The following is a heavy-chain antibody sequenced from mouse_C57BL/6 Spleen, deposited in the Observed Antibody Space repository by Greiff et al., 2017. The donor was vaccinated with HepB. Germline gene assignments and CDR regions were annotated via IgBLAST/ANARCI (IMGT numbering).Heavy chain of an antibody. CDR1: GYTFTDYE. J-gene: IGHJ1*03. CDR3: TRSNYWYFDV. CDR2: IDPETGGT. D-gene: IGHD2-5*01. Sequence: VKLVESGAELVRPGASVTLSCKASGYTFTDYEMHWVKQTPVHGLEWIGAIDPETGGTAYNQKFKGKAILTADKSSSTAYMELRSLTSEDSAVYYCTRSNYWYFDVWGTGTTVTVSS. V-gene: IGHV1-15*01.